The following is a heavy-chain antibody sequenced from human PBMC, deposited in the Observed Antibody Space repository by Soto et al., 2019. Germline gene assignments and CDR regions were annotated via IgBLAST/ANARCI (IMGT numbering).Heavy chain of an antibody. J-gene: IGHJ6*02. V-gene: IGHV3-49*04. CDR2: IRTKAYGGTP. Sequence: PGGSLRLSCTTSGFSFGDYAMSWVRQAPGKGLEWVGFIRTKAYGGTPDYAASLKGRFTVSRDDSKSIAYLQMNSLKSEDTALYYCARGSGYSYGYSFGMDVWGQGTTVTVSS. CDR3: ARGSGYSYGYSFGMDV. CDR1: GFSFGDYA. D-gene: IGHD5-18*01.